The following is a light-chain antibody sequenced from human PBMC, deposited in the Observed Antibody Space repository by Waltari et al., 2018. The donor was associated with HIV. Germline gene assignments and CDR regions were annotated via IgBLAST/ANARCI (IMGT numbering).Light chain of an antibody. V-gene: IGLV3-21*02. Sequence: SYVLTQSPSVSVAPGPTARIICGGNNIGSKRVHWYQQRPGQAPVLVVYDDSDRPSGIPERFSGSNSGNTATLTISRVEAGDEADYYCQVWDSSSDHYVFGTGTKVTVL. J-gene: IGLJ1*01. CDR1: NIGSKR. CDR3: QVWDSSSDHYV. CDR2: DDS.